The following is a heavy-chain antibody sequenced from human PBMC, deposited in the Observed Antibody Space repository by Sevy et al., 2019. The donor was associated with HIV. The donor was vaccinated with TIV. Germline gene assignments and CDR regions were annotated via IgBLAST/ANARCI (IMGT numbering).Heavy chain of an antibody. J-gene: IGHJ5*02. V-gene: IGHV3-21*01. CDR1: GFTFSSNT. CDR2: ISSRSTYI. CDR3: ARGDKDGWFDP. D-gene: IGHD3-9*01. Sequence: EGSLRLSCAASGFTFSSNTMNWLRQAPGKGLEWVSSISSRSTYIFYADSVKGRFTISRDNSKKSLFLQMDSLRVEDTAVYYCARGDKDGWFDPWGQGTPVTVSS.